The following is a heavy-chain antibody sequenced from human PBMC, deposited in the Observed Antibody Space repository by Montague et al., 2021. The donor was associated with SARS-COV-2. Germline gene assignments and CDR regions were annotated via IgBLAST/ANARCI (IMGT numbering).Heavy chain of an antibody. J-gene: IGHJ5*02. CDR1: VFSLRTSAVG. CDR3: AHLHTGFWSAYYST. D-gene: IGHD3-3*01. CDR2: IYWDDDK. Sequence: PALVKPTQTLTLTCTFSVFSLRTSAVGVGWIRQPPGKALQWLALIYWDDDKRYSPSLKTRLTVTKDTSKNQVVLTMTNMDPVDTATYYCAHLHTGFWSAYYSTWGQGTLVTVSS. V-gene: IGHV2-5*02.